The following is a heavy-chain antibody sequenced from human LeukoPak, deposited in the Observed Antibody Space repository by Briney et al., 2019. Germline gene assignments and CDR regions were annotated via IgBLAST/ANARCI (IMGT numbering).Heavy chain of an antibody. CDR1: GGSIRDYQ. CDR3: ARGRQEISMILVVMTGVSYYLDV. V-gene: IGHV4-34*01. D-gene: IGHD3-22*01. CDR2: INPSGST. Sequence: PSETLSLTCAVSGGSIRDYQWSWIRQPPGKGLEWIGEINPSGSTYYNPSLKSRLTISRDTSKNQFSLRLSSVTAADTAVYYCARGRQEISMILVVMTGVSYYLDVWGKGTTVTVS. J-gene: IGHJ6*03.